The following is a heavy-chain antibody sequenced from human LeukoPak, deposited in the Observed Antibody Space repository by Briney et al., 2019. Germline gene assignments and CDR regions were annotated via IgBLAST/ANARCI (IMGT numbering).Heavy chain of an antibody. Sequence: SQTLSLTCTVSGGSISVGGYNWSWIRQHPGKGLEWIGYIYYSGTTYYNPSLKSRVIISVDTSKNQFSLKLTSLTAANTAVYYCARDRSSWVLDFWGQGTLVTVSS. CDR3: ARDRSSWVLDF. J-gene: IGHJ4*02. CDR1: GGSISVGGYN. CDR2: IYYSGTT. D-gene: IGHD6-13*01. V-gene: IGHV4-31*03.